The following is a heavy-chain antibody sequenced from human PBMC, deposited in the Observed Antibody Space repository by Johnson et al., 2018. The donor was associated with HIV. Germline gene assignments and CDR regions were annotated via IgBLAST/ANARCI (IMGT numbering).Heavy chain of an antibody. CDR3: TRDRRQFLEWLSDGFDI. D-gene: IGHD3-3*01. Sequence: QVQLVESGGGVVQPGRSLRLSCVGSGFTFSSYDMHWVRQAPGKGMDWVALISYDGSNKYYADSVKGRFTISRDNSKNTLYLQMNSLRAADTAVDYCTRDRRQFLEWLSDGFDIWGQGTMVTVSS. CDR2: ISYDGSNK. V-gene: IGHV3-30-3*01. CDR1: GFTFSSYD. J-gene: IGHJ3*02.